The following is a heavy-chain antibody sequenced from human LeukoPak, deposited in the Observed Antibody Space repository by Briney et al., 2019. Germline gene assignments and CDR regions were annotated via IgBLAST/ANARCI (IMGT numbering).Heavy chain of an antibody. CDR3: ARDAESLITLNRGVIVNWFDP. V-gene: IGHV1-2*02. Sequence: ASVKVSCKASGYTFTGHYMHWVRQAPGQGPEWMGWINPNSGGTRYAQEFQGRVTMTRDTSISTAYMELTRLRSDDTAVYYCARDAESLITLNRGVIVNWFDPWGQGTLVTVSS. CDR1: GYTFTGHY. CDR2: INPNSGGT. J-gene: IGHJ5*02. D-gene: IGHD3-10*01.